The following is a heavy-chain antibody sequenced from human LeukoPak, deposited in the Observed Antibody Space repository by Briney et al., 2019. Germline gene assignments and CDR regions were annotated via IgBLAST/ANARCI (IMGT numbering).Heavy chain of an antibody. Sequence: GGSLSLSFAASGFTVRTNYMSWVRQAPGKGLEWGSVIYSGGSTYYTDSVKGRFTISSDNSKNTLYLQMSSLRAEDTAVYYCARGGEQLLAHYYYYGMDVWGQGTTVTVSS. V-gene: IGHV3-66*02. CDR3: ARGGEQLLAHYYYYGMDV. CDR1: GFTVRTNY. CDR2: IYSGGST. J-gene: IGHJ6*02. D-gene: IGHD6-13*01.